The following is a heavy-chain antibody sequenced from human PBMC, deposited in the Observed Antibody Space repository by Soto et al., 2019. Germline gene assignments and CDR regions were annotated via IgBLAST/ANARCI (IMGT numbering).Heavy chain of an antibody. CDR1: GGSISSGGYY. Sequence: SETLSLTCTVSGGSISSGGYYWSWIRQHPGKGLEWIGYIYYTGSTYYNPSLKSRVTISVDTSKNQFSLRLSSVTAADTAVYYCASDSGYDSKYFDYWGQGTLVTVSS. J-gene: IGHJ4*02. CDR3: ASDSGYDSKYFDY. V-gene: IGHV4-31*03. D-gene: IGHD5-12*01. CDR2: IYYTGST.